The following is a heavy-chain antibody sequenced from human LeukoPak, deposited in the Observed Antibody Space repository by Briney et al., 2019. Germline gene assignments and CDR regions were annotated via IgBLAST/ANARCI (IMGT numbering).Heavy chain of an antibody. V-gene: IGHV1-18*01. CDR3: ARDHWQVRGKATRFDY. Sequence: ASVKVSCKASGYTFTSYGISWVRQAPGQGLEWMGWISAYNGNTNYAQKLQGRVTMTTDTSTSTAYMELRSLRSDDTAVYYCARDHWQVRGKATRFDYWGQGTLVTASS. D-gene: IGHD3-10*01. CDR1: GYTFTSYG. CDR2: ISAYNGNT. J-gene: IGHJ4*02.